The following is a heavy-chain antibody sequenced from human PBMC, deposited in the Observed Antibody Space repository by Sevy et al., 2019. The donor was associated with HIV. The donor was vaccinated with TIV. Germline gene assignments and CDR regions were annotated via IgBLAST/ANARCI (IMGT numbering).Heavy chain of an antibody. Sequence: GGSLRLSCATSGFTFSSNWMTWVRQAPGKGLEWVANVKQDMSEKYYADSVKGGFTISRDNAKNSLYLEMNSLRAEDTAVYYCARAQQITMLVVIGGLYFDFWGQGTLVTVSS. CDR2: VKQDMSEK. CDR3: ARAQQITMLVVIGGLYFDF. CDR1: GFTFSSNW. J-gene: IGHJ4*02. V-gene: IGHV3-7*01. D-gene: IGHD3-22*01.